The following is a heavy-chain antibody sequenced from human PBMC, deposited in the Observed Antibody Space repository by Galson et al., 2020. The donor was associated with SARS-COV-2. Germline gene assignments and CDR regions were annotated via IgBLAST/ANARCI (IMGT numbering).Heavy chain of an antibody. J-gene: IGHJ4*02. CDR2: FYHSVST. CDR3: ARRGVTSGYYEYYFDY. V-gene: IGHV4-59*08. Sequence: ETSETLSLTCSVSGGSISSYYWSWIRQPPGKGLEWIGYFYHSVSTKYNPSLKGRVTISVDTPKNQLSLKLISVTAADTAVYYCARRGVTSGYYEYYFDYWGQGTQVTVSS. D-gene: IGHD3-22*01. CDR1: GGSISSYY.